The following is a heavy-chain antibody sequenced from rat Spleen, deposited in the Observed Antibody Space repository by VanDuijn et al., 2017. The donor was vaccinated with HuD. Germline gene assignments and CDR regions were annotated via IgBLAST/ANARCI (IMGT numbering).Heavy chain of an antibody. CDR1: GFILNDYY. Sequence: EVQLVESDGGLVQPGRSLKLSCAASGFILNDYYMAWVRQAPKKGLEWVATIIYDASRTYYRDSVSGRFTISRDNAKTTLYLQMDSLRTEDTATYYCTSRGLNYGGYTDNWFAYWGQGTLVTVSS. V-gene: IGHV5S10*01. D-gene: IGHD1-11*01. CDR2: IIYDASRT. CDR3: TSRGLNYGGYTDNWFAY. J-gene: IGHJ3*01.